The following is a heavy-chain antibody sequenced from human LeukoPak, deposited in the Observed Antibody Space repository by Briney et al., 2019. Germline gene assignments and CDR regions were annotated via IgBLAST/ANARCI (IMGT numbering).Heavy chain of an antibody. J-gene: IGHJ4*02. CDR3: ARDAEVDSSGPIRPPFY. Sequence: WGSLRLSCAASGFTFSNYWMHWVRQAPGKGLVWVSRINSDGSTTNYADSVKGRFTISRDNAKNTLYLQMNSLRAEDTAVYYCARDAEVDSSGPIRPPFYWGQGTLVTVSS. V-gene: IGHV3-74*01. CDR1: GFTFSNYW. D-gene: IGHD3-22*01. CDR2: INSDGSTT.